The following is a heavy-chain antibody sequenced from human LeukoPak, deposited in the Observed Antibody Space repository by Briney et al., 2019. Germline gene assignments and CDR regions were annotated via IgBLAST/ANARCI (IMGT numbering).Heavy chain of an antibody. CDR1: GYTFTSYG. D-gene: IGHD5-24*01. V-gene: IGHV1-18*01. J-gene: IGHJ4*02. CDR2: ISANNGNT. CDR3: ARARGWDGYNYFDY. Sequence: ASVKVSCKASGYTFTSYGIIWVRQAPGQGLEWMGWISANNGNTNYAQNLQGRVTMTTDISTRTAYMELRSLRSDDTAVYYCARARGWDGYNYFDYWGQGTLVTVSS.